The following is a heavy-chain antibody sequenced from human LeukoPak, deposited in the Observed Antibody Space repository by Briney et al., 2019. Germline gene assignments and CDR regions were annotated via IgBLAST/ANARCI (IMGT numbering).Heavy chain of an antibody. Sequence: SETLSLTCTVSGGSISSYYWSWIRQPPGKGLEWIGYIYYSGSTNYNPSLKSRVTISVDTSKNQFSLKLSSVTAADTAAYYCARSGDSSGWYPRRSLDYWGQGTLVTVSS. J-gene: IGHJ4*02. CDR3: ARSGDSSGWYPRRSLDY. D-gene: IGHD6-19*01. CDR1: GGSISSYY. V-gene: IGHV4-59*01. CDR2: IYYSGST.